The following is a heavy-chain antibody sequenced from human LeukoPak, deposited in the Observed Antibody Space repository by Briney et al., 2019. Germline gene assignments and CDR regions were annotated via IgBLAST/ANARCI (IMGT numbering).Heavy chain of an antibody. Sequence: GGSLRLSCAASGFTFSSYAMSWVRQAPGKGLEWVSAISGSGGSTYYADSVKGRFTISRDNSKNTLWLQMNSLRAEDTAVYYCARKWNGGFDIWSQGTMVTVSS. CDR1: GFTFSSYA. D-gene: IGHD1-1*01. V-gene: IGHV3-23*01. CDR2: ISGSGGST. CDR3: ARKWNGGFDI. J-gene: IGHJ3*02.